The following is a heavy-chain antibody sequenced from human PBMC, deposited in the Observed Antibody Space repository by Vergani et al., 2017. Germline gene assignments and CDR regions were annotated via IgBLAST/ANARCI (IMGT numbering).Heavy chain of an antibody. J-gene: IGHJ3*02. D-gene: IGHD3-10*01. Sequence: QLQLQESGPGLVKPSETLSLTCTVSGGSISSSSYYWGWIRQPPGKGLEWIGSIYYSGSTYYNPFLKSRVTISVDTSKNQFSLKLSSVTAADTAVYYCARDRLWFGRREAKNAFDIWGQGTMVTVSS. CDR3: ARDRLWFGRREAKNAFDI. CDR1: GGSISSSSYY. CDR2: IYYSGST. V-gene: IGHV4-39*02.